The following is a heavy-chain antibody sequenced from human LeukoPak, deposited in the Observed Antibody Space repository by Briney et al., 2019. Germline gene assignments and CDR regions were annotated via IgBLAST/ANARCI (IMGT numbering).Heavy chain of an antibody. D-gene: IGHD4-23*01. J-gene: IGHJ4*02. CDR1: GGSVTSASHY. V-gene: IGHV4-39*01. CDR2: ILYSGST. CDR3: TRHHDYGDKIDY. Sequence: SETLSLTSTVSGGSVTSASHYWAWIRQPPGKGLEWIGSILYSGSTYYSPSLKSRLTISGDTSKSQFSLKLTFVTAADTAVYYCTRHHDYGDKIDYWGQGTLVTVSS.